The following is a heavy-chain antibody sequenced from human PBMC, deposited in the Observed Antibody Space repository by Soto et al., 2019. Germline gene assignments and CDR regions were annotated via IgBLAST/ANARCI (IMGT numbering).Heavy chain of an antibody. CDR3: ARGGRKFNFHMDV. CDR2: IYPGDSDV. J-gene: IGHJ6*03. D-gene: IGHD1-1*01. V-gene: IGHV5-51*03. CDR1: GSSFNTFW. Sequence: EVQLVQSGAEVKKPGESLKISCKGSGSSFNTFWIAWVRQMSGKGLEWMGIIYPGDSDVRYSPSFQGQVTISADKSITTAYLQWRSLKASDTAVYYCARGGRKFNFHMDVWGTGTTVTVSS.